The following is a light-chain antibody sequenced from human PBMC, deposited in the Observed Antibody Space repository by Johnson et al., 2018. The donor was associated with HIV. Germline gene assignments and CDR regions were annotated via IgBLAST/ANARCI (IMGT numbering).Light chain of an antibody. CDR1: SSTIGKNY. V-gene: IGLV1-51*02. Sequence: QSVLTQPPSVSAAPGQNVTISCSGSSSTIGKNYVSWYQVLPGTAPKLLIYKNNERPSGIPDRFSGSKSGTSATLGITGLQTGDEADYYCGTWDTSLSAGGVFGTGTKVTVL. CDR3: GTWDTSLSAGGV. J-gene: IGLJ1*01. CDR2: KNN.